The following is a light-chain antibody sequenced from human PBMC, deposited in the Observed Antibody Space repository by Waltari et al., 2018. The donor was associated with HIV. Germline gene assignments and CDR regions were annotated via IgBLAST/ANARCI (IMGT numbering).Light chain of an antibody. CDR3: SSYAGSNNWV. V-gene: IGLV2-8*01. Sequence: QSALTQPPSASGPPGQSVTPSCTRTSSDVGGYKYVSWYPQPLGKAPKVLISEDSKRPSGVPDRFSGSKSCNTASLTVSGLQAEDEADYYCSSYAGSNNWVFGGGTKLTVL. J-gene: IGLJ3*02. CDR1: SSDVGGYKY. CDR2: EDS.